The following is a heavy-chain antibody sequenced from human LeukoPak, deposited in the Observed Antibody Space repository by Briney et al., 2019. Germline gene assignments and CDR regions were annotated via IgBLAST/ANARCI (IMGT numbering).Heavy chain of an antibody. Sequence: GGSLRLSCAASGFTFSSYWMHWVRQAPGKGLVWVSRINSDGSSTSYADSVKGRFTISRDNAKNTLYLQMNSLRAEDTAVYYCASLGYYDSSGYSGYWGQGTLVTVSS. CDR3: ASLGYYDSSGYSGY. D-gene: IGHD3-22*01. CDR1: GFTFSSYW. V-gene: IGHV3-74*01. CDR2: INSDGSST. J-gene: IGHJ4*02.